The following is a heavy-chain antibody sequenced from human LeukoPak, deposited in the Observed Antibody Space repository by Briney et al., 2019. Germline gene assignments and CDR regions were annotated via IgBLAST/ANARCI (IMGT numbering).Heavy chain of an antibody. D-gene: IGHD1-20*01. V-gene: IGHV3-43*02. Sequence: GGSLRLSCADSGFTFDDYAMYWVRQAPGKGLDWVSLISGDGGSTYYADSVKGRFTISRDNSKNSLYLQMNSLRTEDTALYYCAKGSLRQNNWNHYDYWGQGTLVTVSS. J-gene: IGHJ4*02. CDR3: AKGSLRQNNWNHYDY. CDR1: GFTFDDYA. CDR2: ISGDGGST.